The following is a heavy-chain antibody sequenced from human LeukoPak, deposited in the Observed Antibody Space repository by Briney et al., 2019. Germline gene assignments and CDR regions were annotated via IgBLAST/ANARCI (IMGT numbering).Heavy chain of an antibody. CDR2: IYRGDSDI. D-gene: IGHD1-7*01. CDR3: ATNGNYLDAFNI. Sequence: GESLKISCKASGYTSPTYWIGWVRQMPGRGLEGMGIIYRGDSDIRYSPSFQGQVTISVDKSINTAYLHWSSLKASDTAMYYCATNGNYLDAFNIWGQGTMVTVSS. V-gene: IGHV5-51*01. J-gene: IGHJ3*02. CDR1: GYTSPTYW.